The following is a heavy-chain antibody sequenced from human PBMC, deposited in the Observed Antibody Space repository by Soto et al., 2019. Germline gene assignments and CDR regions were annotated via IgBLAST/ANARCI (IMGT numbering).Heavy chain of an antibody. V-gene: IGHV1-18*01. CDR1: GYTITNYG. J-gene: IGHJ5*02. CDR2: ISADNGNT. D-gene: IGHD2-2*01. Sequence: ASVKVSCKASGYTITNYGISWVRQAPGQGLEWMGWISADNGNTNYAQKVQGRVTMTTDTSTNTAYMDLRSLQSDDTAVYFCARDVVISGTRWFDPWGEGTLVTVSS. CDR3: ARDVVISGTRWFDP.